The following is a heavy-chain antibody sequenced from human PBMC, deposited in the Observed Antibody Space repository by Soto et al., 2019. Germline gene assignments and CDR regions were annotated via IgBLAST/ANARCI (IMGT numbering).Heavy chain of an antibody. CDR1: GGTFSSYT. J-gene: IGHJ6*02. Sequence: QVQLVQSGAAVKKPGSSVKVSCKASGGTFSSYTISWVRQAPGQGLEWMGRIIPILGIANYAQKFQGRVTITADKSTSXAFXELSSLRSEDTAVYYCARWYSGYDFGYYYYYGMDVWGQGTTVTVSS. CDR2: IIPILGIA. V-gene: IGHV1-69*02. CDR3: ARWYSGYDFGYYYYYGMDV. D-gene: IGHD5-12*01.